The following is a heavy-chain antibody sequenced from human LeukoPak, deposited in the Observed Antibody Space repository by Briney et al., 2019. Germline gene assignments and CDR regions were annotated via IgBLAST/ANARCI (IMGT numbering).Heavy chain of an antibody. Sequence: GESLRGSCAASGFNVSAKSMSWVRQAPEKGLEWVSVIYSTGITAYADSAKGRCSISRDNSKTTLALQMNSLRVEDPAVYYCARSPHALWFGGGAFAFWGQGTRVTVSS. J-gene: IGHJ4*02. CDR1: GFNVSAKS. V-gene: IGHV3-53*01. D-gene: IGHD3-10*01. CDR3: ARSPHALWFGGGAFAF. CDR2: IYSTGIT.